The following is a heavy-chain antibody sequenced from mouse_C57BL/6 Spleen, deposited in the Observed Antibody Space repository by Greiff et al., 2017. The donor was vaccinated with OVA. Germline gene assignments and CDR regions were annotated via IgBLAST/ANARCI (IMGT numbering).Heavy chain of an antibody. CDR1: GYTFTDYY. CDR2: INPNNGGT. D-gene: IGHD2-2*01. V-gene: IGHV1-26*01. Sequence: EVQLQQSGPELVKPGASVKISCKASGYTFTDYYMNWVKQSHGKSLEWIGDINPNNGGTSYNQKFKGKATLTVDKSSSTAYMELRSLTSEDSAVYYCARIGDGYAWFAYWGQGTLVTVSA. J-gene: IGHJ3*01. CDR3: ARIGDGYAWFAY.